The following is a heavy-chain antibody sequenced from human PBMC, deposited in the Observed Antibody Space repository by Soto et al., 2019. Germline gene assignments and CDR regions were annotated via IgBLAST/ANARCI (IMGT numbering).Heavy chain of an antibody. CDR3: ARNPCGGSGGSCYSGRYYYYYSGMDV. J-gene: IGHJ6*02. CDR2: IYYSGST. D-gene: IGHD2-15*01. V-gene: IGHV4-59*01. Sequence: SETLSLACTVSGGSISSYYWSWIRQPPGKGLEWIGYIYYSGSTNYNPSLKSRVTISVDTSKNQFSLKLSSVTAADTAVYYCARNPCGGSGGSCYSGRYYYYYSGMDVWGQGTTVT. CDR1: GGSISSYY.